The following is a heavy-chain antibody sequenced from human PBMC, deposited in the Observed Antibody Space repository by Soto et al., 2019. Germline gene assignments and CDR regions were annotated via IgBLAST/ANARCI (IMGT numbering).Heavy chain of an antibody. V-gene: IGHV4-31*03. CDR3: ARGLTMLRGVMDS. D-gene: IGHD3-10*01. CDR2: IYYTGGA. J-gene: IGHJ4*02. CDR1: GGSIISGGDY. Sequence: SETLSLTCTVSGGSIISGGDYWSWIRQRPGKGLEWIGYIYYTGGAYYNPSLKSRLTLSVDTARSQFSLKLTSVTAADTAVYFCARGLTMLRGVMDSWGQGTLVTVSS.